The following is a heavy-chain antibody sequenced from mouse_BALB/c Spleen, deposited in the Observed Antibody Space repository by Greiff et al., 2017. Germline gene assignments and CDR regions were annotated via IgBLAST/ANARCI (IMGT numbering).Heavy chain of an antibody. J-gene: IGHJ2*01. V-gene: IGHV14-3*02. D-gene: IGHD2-1*01. CDR2: IDPANGNT. CDR1: GFNIKDTY. Sequence: EVKVVESGAELVKPGASVKLSCTASGFNIKDTYMHWVKQRPEQGLEWIGRIDPANGNTKYDPKFQGKATITADTSSNTAYLQLSSLTSEDTAVYYCAGWNYGNYVYYWGQGTTLTVSS. CDR3: AGWNYGNYVYY.